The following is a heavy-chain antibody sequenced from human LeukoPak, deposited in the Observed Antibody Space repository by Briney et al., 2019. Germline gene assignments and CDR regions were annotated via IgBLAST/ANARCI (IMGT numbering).Heavy chain of an antibody. V-gene: IGHV4-38-2*02. D-gene: IGHD5-24*01. CDR2: IYHSGST. CDR3: AGAERWLQFNDAFDI. Sequence: ASETLSLTCTVSGYSISSGYFWGWIRQPPGKGLEWIGSIYHSGSTYYNPSLKSRVTISVDTSKNQFSLKLSSVTAADTAVYYCAGAERWLQFNDAFDIWGQGTMVTVPS. CDR1: GYSISSGYF. J-gene: IGHJ3*02.